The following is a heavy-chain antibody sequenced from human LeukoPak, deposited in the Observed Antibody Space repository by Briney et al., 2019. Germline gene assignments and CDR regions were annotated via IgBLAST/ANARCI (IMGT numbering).Heavy chain of an antibody. Sequence: GGSLRLSCAASGXIFSSYWMSWARQAPGKGLEWVANIKQDGSEKYYVDSAKGRFTISRDNAKNSVYLQMNSLRAEDTAVYYCASSGTGWEPFNYWGQGTLVAVSS. CDR3: ASSGTGWEPFNY. D-gene: IGHD6-19*01. J-gene: IGHJ4*02. CDR2: IKQDGSEK. CDR1: GXIFSSYW. V-gene: IGHV3-7*02.